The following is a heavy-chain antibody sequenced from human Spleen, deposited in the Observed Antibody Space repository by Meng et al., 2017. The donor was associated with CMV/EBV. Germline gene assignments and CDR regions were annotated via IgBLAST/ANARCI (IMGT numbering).Heavy chain of an antibody. CDR1: YSFTSYS. V-gene: IGHV1-18*01. J-gene: IGHJ5*02. Sequence: YSFTSYSITWVRQAPGQGLEWMRCITGYVSNTNYAQRFQGRVTMTTDTSTTTAYMELRSLTSDDTAVYYCARRVCSTASCYNDWFDPWGQGTLVTVSS. CDR2: ITGYVSNT. D-gene: IGHD2-2*02. CDR3: ARRVCSTASCYNDWFDP.